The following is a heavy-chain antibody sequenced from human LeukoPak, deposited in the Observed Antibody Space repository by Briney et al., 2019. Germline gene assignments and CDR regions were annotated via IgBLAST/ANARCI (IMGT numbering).Heavy chain of an antibody. D-gene: IGHD2-21*01. Sequence: GGSLRLSCAASGFTFSSYAMHWVRQAPGKGLEWVAVISYDGGNKYYADSVKGRFTISRDNSKNTLYLQMNSLRAEDTAVYYCAINGCYRGVCDFDVWGRGTMVTVSS. J-gene: IGHJ3*01. CDR2: ISYDGGNK. CDR1: GFTFSSYA. CDR3: AINGCYRGVCDFDV. V-gene: IGHV3-30-3*01.